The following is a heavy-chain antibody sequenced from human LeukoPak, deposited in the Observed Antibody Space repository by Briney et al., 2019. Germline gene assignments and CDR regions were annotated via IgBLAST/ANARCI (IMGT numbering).Heavy chain of an antibody. CDR1: GFTFSSYG. J-gene: IGHJ4*02. Sequence: GGSLRLSCAASGFTFSSYGMHWVRQAPGKGLEWVAVISYDGSNKYYADSVKGRFTISRDNSKNTLYLQMNSLRAEDTAVYYCAKDASRGYSGYDWAYYFDYWGQGTLVTVSS. D-gene: IGHD5-12*01. CDR3: AKDASRGYSGYDWAYYFDY. V-gene: IGHV3-30*18. CDR2: ISYDGSNK.